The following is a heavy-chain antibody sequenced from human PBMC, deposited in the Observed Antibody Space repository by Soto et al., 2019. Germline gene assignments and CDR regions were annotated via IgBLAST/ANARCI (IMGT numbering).Heavy chain of an antibody. CDR3: AKDRADTSSWYYDS. D-gene: IGHD6-13*01. CDR1: GFTFSSYA. Sequence: GGSLRLSCAASGFTFSSYAMSWVRQAPGKGLEWVSFISGSGGSTYYADSVKGRFTISRDNSKNTLFLQMNSLRAEDTAVYYCAKDRADTSSWYYDSWGQGTLVTVSS. J-gene: IGHJ4*02. CDR2: ISGSGGST. V-gene: IGHV3-23*01.